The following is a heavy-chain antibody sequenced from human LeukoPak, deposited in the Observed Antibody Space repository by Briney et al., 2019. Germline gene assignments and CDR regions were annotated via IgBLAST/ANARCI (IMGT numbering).Heavy chain of an antibody. V-gene: IGHV4-34*01. CDR2: INHSGST. CDR3: ARLGMSSSWYLDY. Sequence: SETLSLTGVVYGGSFSVYYWSWIRQPPGKGLEWIGEINHSGSTNYNPSLKSRVTISVDTSKNQFFLKLSSVTAADTAVYYCARLGMSSSWYLDYWGQGTLVTVSS. D-gene: IGHD6-13*01. J-gene: IGHJ4*02. CDR1: GGSFSVYY.